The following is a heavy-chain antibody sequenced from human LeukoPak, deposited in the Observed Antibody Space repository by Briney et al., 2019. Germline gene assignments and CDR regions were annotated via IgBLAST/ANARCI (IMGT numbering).Heavy chain of an antibody. Sequence: ATVKISCKASGYTFTDYYMHWVQQAPGKGLEWMGRVDPEDGQTIYAEKFQGRVTMTTDTSTSTAYMELRSLRSDDTAVYYCAAGLKVPAAADYYYYYGMDVWGQGTTVTVSS. J-gene: IGHJ6*02. D-gene: IGHD2-2*01. CDR1: GYTFTDYY. CDR2: VDPEDGQT. V-gene: IGHV1-69-2*01. CDR3: AAGLKVPAAADYYYYYGMDV.